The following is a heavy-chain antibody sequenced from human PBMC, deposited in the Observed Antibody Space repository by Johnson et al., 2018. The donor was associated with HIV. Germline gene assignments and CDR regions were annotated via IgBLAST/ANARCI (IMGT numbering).Heavy chain of an antibody. CDR2: IYSGGST. CDR3: AKGRQQLGFLDAFDS. CDR1: GFTVSSNY. Sequence: VQLVESGGGLIQPGGSLRLSCAASGFTVSSNYMSWVRQAPGKGLEWVSVIYSGGSTYYADSVKGRFTISRDDSKNTLYLQMNSLRAEDTAVYYCAKGRQQLGFLDAFDSWGQGTMVTVSS. V-gene: IGHV3-53*01. J-gene: IGHJ3*02. D-gene: IGHD6-13*01.